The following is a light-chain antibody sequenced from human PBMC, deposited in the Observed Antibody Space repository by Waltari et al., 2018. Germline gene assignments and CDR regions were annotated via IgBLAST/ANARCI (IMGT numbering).Light chain of an antibody. Sequence: QSALTQPASVSGSPGQSITISCTGTSSDVGGDKYVSWYQQHPGKAPKFMIYEVNNRPSGVSNRFSGSKSDNTASLTISGLQAEDEADYYCSSYTSSSTYVFGTGTKVTVL. CDR1: SSDVGGDKY. J-gene: IGLJ1*01. CDR3: SSYTSSSTYV. V-gene: IGLV2-14*01. CDR2: EVN.